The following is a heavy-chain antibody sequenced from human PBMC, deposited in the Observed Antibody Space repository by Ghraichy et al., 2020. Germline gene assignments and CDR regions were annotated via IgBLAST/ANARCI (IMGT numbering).Heavy chain of an antibody. CDR2: INPNSGGT. Sequence: ASVKVSCKASGYTFIGYYMHWVRQAPGQGLEWMGRINPNSGGTNYAQKFQGRVTMTRDTSISTAYMELSRLRSDDTAVYYCARAVGFYDSSLNFDYWGQGTLVTVSS. CDR1: GYTFIGYY. V-gene: IGHV1-2*06. D-gene: IGHD3-22*01. J-gene: IGHJ4*02. CDR3: ARAVGFYDSSLNFDY.